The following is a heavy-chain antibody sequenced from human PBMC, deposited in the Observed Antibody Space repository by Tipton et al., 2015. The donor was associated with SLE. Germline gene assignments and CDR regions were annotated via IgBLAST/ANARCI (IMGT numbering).Heavy chain of an antibody. D-gene: IGHD3-22*01. J-gene: IGHJ3*02. Sequence: QLVQSGAEVKKPGASVKVSCKASGYTFTSYDINWVRQATGQGLEWMGWIIPILGITNYAQNFQGRVTITADKSTSTAYMELSSLRSEDTAVYYCARGYYYDSSGYYYEDAFDIWGQGTMVTVSS. V-gene: IGHV1-69*10. CDR2: IIPILGIT. CDR1: GYTFTSYD. CDR3: ARGYYYDSSGYYYEDAFDI.